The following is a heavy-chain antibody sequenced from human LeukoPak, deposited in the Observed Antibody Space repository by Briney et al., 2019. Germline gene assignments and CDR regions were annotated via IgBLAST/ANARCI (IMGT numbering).Heavy chain of an antibody. CDR2: IYHSGST. V-gene: IGHV4-4*02. D-gene: IGHD3-22*01. CDR3: ARGPTYYYDSSGYPNWFDS. CDR1: GGSISSSNW. Sequence: SETLSLTCAVSGGSISSSNWWSWVRQPPGKGLEWIGEIYHSGSTNYNPSLKSRVTISVDKSKNQFSLKLSSVTAADTAVYYCARGPTYYYDSSGYPNWFDSWGQGTLVTVSS. J-gene: IGHJ5*01.